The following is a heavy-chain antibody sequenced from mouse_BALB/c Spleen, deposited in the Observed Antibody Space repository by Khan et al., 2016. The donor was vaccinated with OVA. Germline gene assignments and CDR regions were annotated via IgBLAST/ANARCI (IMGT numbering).Heavy chain of an antibody. CDR3: ARKNGSDFDY. D-gene: IGHD1-1*01. CDR1: GYSFTGYF. V-gene: IGHV1-20*02. J-gene: IGHJ2*01. CDR2: INPHIGET. Sequence: VQLKESGPELVKPGASVKISCKASGYSFTGYFMNWVMRSHGKSLEWIGRINPHIGETFYNQKFKGKAILTVDESSSTVHMELRSLASEDSAVYYCARKNGSDFDYWGQGTTLTVSS.